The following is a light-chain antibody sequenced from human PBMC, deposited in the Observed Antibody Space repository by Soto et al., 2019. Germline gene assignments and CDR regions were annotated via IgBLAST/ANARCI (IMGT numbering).Light chain of an antibody. CDR1: SSDVGGYDY. CDR2: EVS. Sequence: QSVLTQPASVSGSPGQSITISCTGTSSDVGGYDYVAWYQLHPGKAPKLMLFEVSNRPSGVSYRFSGSKSGNTASLTISGLQAEDEADYFCSSYSISTAYLFGTGTKVHRP. CDR3: SSYSISTAYL. J-gene: IGLJ1*01. V-gene: IGLV2-14*01.